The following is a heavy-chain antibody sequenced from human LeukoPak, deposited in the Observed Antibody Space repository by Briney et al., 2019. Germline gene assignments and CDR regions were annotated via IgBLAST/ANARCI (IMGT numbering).Heavy chain of an antibody. CDR1: GYTFTSYD. D-gene: IGHD3-3*01. CDR2: INPSSGGT. CDR3: ARLTYYDFWSGYNYAFDI. Sequence: ASVKVSCKASGYTFTSYDISWVRQATGQGLEWMGWINPSSGGTNYAQKFQGRVTMTRDTSISTAYMELSRLRSDDTAVYYCARLTYYDFWSGYNYAFDIWGQGTMVTVSS. J-gene: IGHJ3*02. V-gene: IGHV1-2*02.